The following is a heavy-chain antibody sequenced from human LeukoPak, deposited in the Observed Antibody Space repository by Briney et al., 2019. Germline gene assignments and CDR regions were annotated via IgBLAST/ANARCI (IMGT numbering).Heavy chain of an antibody. CDR1: EFTFSNYA. V-gene: IGHV3-64D*06. CDR3: VKDQSSGWRHFDY. CDR2: ISSNGGTT. D-gene: IGHD6-19*01. J-gene: IGHJ4*02. Sequence: GGSLGLPCSASEFTFSNYAMHWVRQAPGKGLEFVSAISSNGGTTYYADSVKGRFTISRDNSKNTLYLQMSSLRGEDTAVYYCVKDQSSGWRHFDYWGQGTRVTVSS.